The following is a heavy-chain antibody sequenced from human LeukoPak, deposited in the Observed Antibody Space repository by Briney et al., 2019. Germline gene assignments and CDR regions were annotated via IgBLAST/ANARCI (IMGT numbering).Heavy chain of an antibody. CDR2: INPYTGDK. J-gene: IGHJ4*02. D-gene: IGHD2-21*02. Sequence: ASLKVSCKASGYTFTNYHINWVRHASGQGLEWMTWINPYTGDKGYARKFQDRVTITTDTSISTAYMELSSLSSEDTAVYFCARTTSMTASGYDYWGQGTLVSVSS. CDR1: GYTFTNYH. V-gene: IGHV1-8*03. CDR3: ARTTSMTASGYDY.